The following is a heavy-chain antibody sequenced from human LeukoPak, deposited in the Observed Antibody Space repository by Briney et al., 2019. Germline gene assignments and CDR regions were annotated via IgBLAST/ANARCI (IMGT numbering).Heavy chain of an antibody. J-gene: IGHJ4*02. D-gene: IGHD6-19*01. CDR1: GGSISSSSYY. CDR3: ARGPTLYTSGWYPGFDY. Sequence: SETLSLTCTVSGGSISSSSYYWGWIRQPPGKGLEWIGSIYYSGSTYYNPSLKSRVTISIDKSKNQFSLKLNSVTAADTAVYYCARGPTLYTSGWYPGFDYWGQGTLVTVSS. V-gene: IGHV4-39*07. CDR2: IYYSGST.